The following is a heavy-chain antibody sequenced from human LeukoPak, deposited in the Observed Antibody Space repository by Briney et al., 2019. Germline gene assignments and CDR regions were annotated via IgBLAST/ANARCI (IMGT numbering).Heavy chain of an antibody. CDR3: ARTPDGSGSYPLDY. CDR2: ISYDGSNK. CDR1: GFTFSSYA. D-gene: IGHD3-10*01. J-gene: IGHJ4*02. Sequence: KPGGSLRLSCAASGFTFSSYAMHWVRQAPGKGLEWVAVISYDGSNKYYADSVKGRFTISRDNSKNTLYLQMNSLRAEDTAVYYCARTPDGSGSYPLDYWGQGTLVTVSS. V-gene: IGHV3-30-3*01.